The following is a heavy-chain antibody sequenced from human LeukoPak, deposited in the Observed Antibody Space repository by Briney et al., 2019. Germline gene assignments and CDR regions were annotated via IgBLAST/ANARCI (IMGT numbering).Heavy chain of an antibody. V-gene: IGHV3-23*01. D-gene: IGHD4-11*01. CDR1: GFTFNRYA. Sequence: GGSLRLSCAASGFTFNRYAMTWVRQAPGKGLEWVSAISGSGGSTYYADSVKGRFTISRDNSKNTLYLQMNSLRAEDTAVYYCAKGDSNYGYWGQGTLVTVSS. J-gene: IGHJ4*02. CDR3: AKGDSNYGY. CDR2: ISGSGGST.